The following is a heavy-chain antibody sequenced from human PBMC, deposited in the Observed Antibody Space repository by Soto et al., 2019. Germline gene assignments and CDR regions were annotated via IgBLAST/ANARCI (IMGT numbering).Heavy chain of an antibody. CDR1: GFTFDDYA. J-gene: IGHJ4*02. D-gene: IGHD5-12*01. V-gene: IGHV3-9*01. Sequence: VQLVESGGGLVQPGRSLRLSCAASGFTFDDYAMHWVRQAPGKGLEWVSGISWNSGSIGYADSVKGRFTISRDNAKNSLYLQMNSLRAEDTALYYCAKERSFFSGYDYWGQGTLVTVSS. CDR3: AKERSFFSGYDY. CDR2: ISWNSGSI.